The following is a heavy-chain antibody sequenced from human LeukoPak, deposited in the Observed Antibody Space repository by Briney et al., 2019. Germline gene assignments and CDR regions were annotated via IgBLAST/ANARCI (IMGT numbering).Heavy chain of an antibody. CDR3: ARDSHGYSSSSHLGY. D-gene: IGHD6-6*01. CDR2: IYYSGST. CDR1: GGSISSYY. J-gene: IGHJ4*02. Sequence: SETLSLTCTVSGGSISSYYWSWIREPPGKGLEWIGYIYYSGSTYYNQSLKSRVTISVDTSKNQFSLKLTSVTAADTAVYYCARDSHGYSSSSHLGYWGQGTLVTVSS. V-gene: IGHV4-59*06.